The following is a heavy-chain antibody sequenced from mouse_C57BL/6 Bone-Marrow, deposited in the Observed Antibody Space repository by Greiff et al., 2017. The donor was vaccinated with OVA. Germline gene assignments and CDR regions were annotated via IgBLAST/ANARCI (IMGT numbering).Heavy chain of an antibody. Sequence: EVHLVESGGGLVKPGGSLKLSCAASGFTFSSYAMSWVRQTPEKRLEWVATISDGGSYTYYPDNVKGRFTISRDNDKNNLYLQMSHLKSEDTAMYYCARDGEYDWFADWGQGTLVTVSA. CDR3: ARDGEYDWFAD. V-gene: IGHV5-4*01. CDR2: ISDGGSYT. CDR1: GFTFSSYA. J-gene: IGHJ3*01. D-gene: IGHD2-14*01.